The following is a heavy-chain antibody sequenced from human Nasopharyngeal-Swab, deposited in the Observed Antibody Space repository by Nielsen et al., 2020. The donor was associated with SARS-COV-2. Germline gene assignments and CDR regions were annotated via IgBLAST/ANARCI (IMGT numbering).Heavy chain of an antibody. J-gene: IGHJ6*02. D-gene: IGHD3-3*01. Sequence: GGSLRLSCAASGFTFSNYNMNWVRQAPGKGLEWVSSISSSSTYIYYADSVNGRFTISRDNTKNSLSLQMNSLRAEDTAVYYCARDGLDYDFWSAYFMDVWGQGTTVTVSS. CDR2: ISSSSTYI. V-gene: IGHV3-21*01. CDR3: ARDGLDYDFWSAYFMDV. CDR1: GFTFSNYN.